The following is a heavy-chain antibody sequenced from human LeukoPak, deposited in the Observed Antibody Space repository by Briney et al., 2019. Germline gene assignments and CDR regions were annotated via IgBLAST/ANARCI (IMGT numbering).Heavy chain of an antibody. D-gene: IGHD3-22*01. J-gene: IGHJ3*01. CDR2: ISYSGST. Sequence: SETLSLTCGVSGGSISSGGYYWSWIRQHPGKGLEWIGYISYSGSTSHNPSLRSRVTISLDTSENQFSLKLSSVTAADTAVYYCARERSDDRSGYNYGRAFDVWGQGTMVTVSS. V-gene: IGHV4-31*11. CDR3: ARERSDDRSGYNYGRAFDV. CDR1: GGSISSGGYY.